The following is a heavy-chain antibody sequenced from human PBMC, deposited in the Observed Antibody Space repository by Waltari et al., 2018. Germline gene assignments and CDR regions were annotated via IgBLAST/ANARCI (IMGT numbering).Heavy chain of an antibody. CDR2: IKPDRSET. D-gene: IGHD2-2*01. Sequence: EVQLVESGGGMVQHGRSLRLPWTAAGFSVSSDWMPWVRQAPGESLELVANIKPDRSETNYVDSVEDHFTISRENAKNSLYLQNNSLRAEDSAVYYCAREKFVVPANSWFDPWGQGTLVTVSS. CDR3: AREKFVVPANSWFDP. CDR1: GFSVSSDW. J-gene: IGHJ5*02. V-gene: IGHV3-7*01.